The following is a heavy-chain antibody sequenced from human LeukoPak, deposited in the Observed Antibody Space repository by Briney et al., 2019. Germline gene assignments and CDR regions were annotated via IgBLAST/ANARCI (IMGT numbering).Heavy chain of an antibody. CDR1: GYTFTSYG. CDR3: ARVKTTMVREDY. J-gene: IGHJ4*02. V-gene: IGHV1-18*04. CDR2: ISAYNGNT. Sequence: ASVKVSCEASGYTFTSYGISWVRQTPGPGLEWMGWISAYNGNTNYAQKLQGRVTMTTDTSTSTAYMELRSLRSDDTAVYYCARVKTTMVREDYWGQGTLVTVSS. D-gene: IGHD3-10*01.